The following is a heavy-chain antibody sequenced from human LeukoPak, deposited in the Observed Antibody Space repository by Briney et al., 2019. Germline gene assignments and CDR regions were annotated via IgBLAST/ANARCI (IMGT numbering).Heavy chain of an antibody. V-gene: IGHV1-69*13. CDR3: ARTSIVGAPWYYYYYMDV. J-gene: IGHJ6*03. CDR2: IIPIFGTA. CDR1: GGTFSSYA. D-gene: IGHD1-26*01. Sequence: ASVKVSCKASGGTFSSYAISWVRQAPGQGLEWMGGIIPIFGTANYAQKFQGRVTITADESTSTAYMELSSLRSADTAVYYCARTSIVGAPWYYYYYMDVWGKGTTVTVSS.